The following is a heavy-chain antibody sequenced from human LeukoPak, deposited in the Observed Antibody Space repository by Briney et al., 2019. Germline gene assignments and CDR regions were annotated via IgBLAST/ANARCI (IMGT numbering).Heavy chain of an antibody. CDR1: EFTFSSYS. D-gene: IGHD4-17*01. Sequence: PGGSLRLSCAASEFTFSSYSMNWVRQAPGKGLEWVSAISGSGDSTYYADSVKGRFTISRDNSKNTLFLQMNSLRADDTAVYYCARHPSTVTSTIDYWGQGTLVTVSS. V-gene: IGHV3-23*01. CDR3: ARHPSTVTSTIDY. CDR2: ISGSGDST. J-gene: IGHJ4*02.